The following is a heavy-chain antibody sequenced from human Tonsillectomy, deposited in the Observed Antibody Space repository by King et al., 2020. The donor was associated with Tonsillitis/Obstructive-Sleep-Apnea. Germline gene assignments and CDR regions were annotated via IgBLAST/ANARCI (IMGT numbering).Heavy chain of an antibody. CDR2: VSSSSSYI. J-gene: IGHJ4*02. V-gene: IGHV3-21*01. CDR3: VSHIRAGTPFGY. Sequence: DVQLVESGGGLVKPGGSLRLSCVVSEFPFSSYSMNWVRQAPGKGLEWVSSVSSSSSYIYYTDSVQGRFTISRDNTKNSLYLQMNSLRAEDTAVYYCVSHIRAGTPFGYWGQGTLVTVSS. CDR1: EFPFSSYS. D-gene: IGHD6-19*01.